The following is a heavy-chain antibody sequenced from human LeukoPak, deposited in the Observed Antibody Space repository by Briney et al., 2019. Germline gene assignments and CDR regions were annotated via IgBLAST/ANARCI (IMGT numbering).Heavy chain of an antibody. CDR2: IKKDGSEK. CDR3: ARGRIAVAGTYIPSNWGPQLYYMDV. Sequence: GGSLRLSCAASGFTFSSHWMSWVRQAPGRGLEWVANIKKDGSEKYYVDAVKGRFTISRDNAKTSLYLQMNSLRAEDTAVYYCARGRIAVAGTYIPSNWGPQLYYMDVWGKGTTVTVSS. J-gene: IGHJ6*03. D-gene: IGHD6-19*01. CDR1: GFTFSSHW. V-gene: IGHV3-7*01.